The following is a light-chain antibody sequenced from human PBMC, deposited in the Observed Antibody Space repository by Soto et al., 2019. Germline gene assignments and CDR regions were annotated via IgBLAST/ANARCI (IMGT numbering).Light chain of an antibody. V-gene: IGKV1-12*01. CDR1: QGIKNW. CDR2: AAS. Sequence: DIQMTQSPSSVSASVGDRVTIACRASQGIKNWLAWYQQKPGKAPDLLIYAASSLHSGVPSRFSGSGSGTDFTLTISGLQPEDFAIYFCLQSNTFPYTFGQGTKVE. CDR3: LQSNTFPYT. J-gene: IGKJ2*01.